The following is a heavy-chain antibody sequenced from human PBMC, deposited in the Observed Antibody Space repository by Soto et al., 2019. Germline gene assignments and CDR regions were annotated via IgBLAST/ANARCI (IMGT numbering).Heavy chain of an antibody. V-gene: IGHV4-39*07. CDR2: IYYSGIT. Sequence: SETLSLTCTVSGGSISSSSYYWGWIRHPPGKGLEWIGSIYYSGITNYNPSLKSRVTISVDKSKNQFSLKLSSVTAADTAVYYCARGGGVQWLSAFDIWGQGTMVTVSS. CDR1: GGSISSSSYY. D-gene: IGHD6-19*01. J-gene: IGHJ3*02. CDR3: ARGGGVQWLSAFDI.